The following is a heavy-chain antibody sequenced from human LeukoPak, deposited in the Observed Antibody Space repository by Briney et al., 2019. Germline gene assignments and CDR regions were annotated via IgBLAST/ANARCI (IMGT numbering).Heavy chain of an antibody. CDR3: VSSASGGYYYFWFDP. D-gene: IGHD3-22*01. J-gene: IGHJ5*02. Sequence: SETLSLTCTVSGGSISSSSYYWGWIRQPPGKGLEWIGSIYYSGSTYYNPSLKSRVTISVDTSKNQFSLKLSSVTAADTAVYYCVSSASGGYYYFWFDPWGQGTLVTVSS. CDR1: GGSISSSSYY. CDR2: IYYSGST. V-gene: IGHV4-39*01.